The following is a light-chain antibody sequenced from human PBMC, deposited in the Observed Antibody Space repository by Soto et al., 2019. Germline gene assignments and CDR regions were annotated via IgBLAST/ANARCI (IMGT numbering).Light chain of an antibody. J-gene: IGKJ4*01. CDR3: QQRSNWLT. V-gene: IGKV3-11*01. CDR2: DAS. Sequence: EIVLTQSPATLSLSPGERATLSCRASQSVSSYLAWYQQKPGQAPRLLISDASNRATGIPARFSGSGSGTDFTLTIRSLEPEDFAVYYCQQRSNWLTFGGGTKVEIK. CDR1: QSVSSY.